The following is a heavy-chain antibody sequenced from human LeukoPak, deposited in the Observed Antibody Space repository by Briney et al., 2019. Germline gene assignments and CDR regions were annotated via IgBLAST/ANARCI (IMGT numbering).Heavy chain of an antibody. J-gene: IGHJ5*02. V-gene: IGHV3-11*01. D-gene: IGHD6-13*01. Sequence: PGGSLRLSCAASGFNFGDYYMSWIRQAPGKGLEWLSHISSSGTGYYTDSVKGRFTISRDNANNSLYLQMNSLRAEDTAVYYCARHMSQSIAAAETWGLGTLVTVSS. CDR3: ARHMSQSIAAAET. CDR2: ISSSGTG. CDR1: GFNFGDYY.